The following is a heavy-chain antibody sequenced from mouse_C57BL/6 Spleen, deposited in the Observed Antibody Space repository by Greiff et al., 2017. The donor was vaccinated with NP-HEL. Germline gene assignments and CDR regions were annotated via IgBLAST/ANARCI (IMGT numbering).Heavy chain of an antibody. V-gene: IGHV1-61*01. Sequence: VQLQQPGAELVRPGSSVKLSCKASGYTFTSYWMEWVKQRPGQGLEWIGNIYPSDSETHYNQKFKDKATLTVDKSSSTAYMQLSSLTSEDSAVYYCARSRDYDGGYAMDYWGQGTSVTVSS. J-gene: IGHJ4*01. CDR2: IYPSDSET. D-gene: IGHD2-4*01. CDR1: GYTFTSYW. CDR3: ARSRDYDGGYAMDY.